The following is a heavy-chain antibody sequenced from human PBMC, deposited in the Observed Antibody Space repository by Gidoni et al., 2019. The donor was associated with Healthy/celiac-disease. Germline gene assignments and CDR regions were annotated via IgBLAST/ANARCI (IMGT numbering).Heavy chain of an antibody. D-gene: IGHD1-1*01. CDR2: FDPEDGET. Sequence: QVQLVQSGAEVKKPGASVKVSCKVSGSTLTALSMHWVRQAPGKGLEWMGGFDPEDGETIYAQKFQGRVTMTEDTSTDTAYMELSSLRSEDTAVYYCATGSTGTSDYYYYGMDVWGQGTTVTVSS. V-gene: IGHV1-24*01. J-gene: IGHJ6*02. CDR1: GSTLTALS. CDR3: ATGSTGTSDYYYYGMDV.